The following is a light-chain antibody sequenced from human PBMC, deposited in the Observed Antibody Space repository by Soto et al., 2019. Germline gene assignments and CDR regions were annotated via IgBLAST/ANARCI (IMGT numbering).Light chain of an antibody. CDR3: QHRHN. CDR1: QSVSRD. V-gene: IGKV3-11*01. J-gene: IGKJ3*01. CDR2: DAS. Sequence: DIVLTQSPATLSLSPGERATLSCRASQSVSRDFAWNQQKPGQAPRLLIYDASNRATGIPARFSGSGSGTDFTLTINSLQPEDFAVYYCQHRHNFGPGTKVDFK.